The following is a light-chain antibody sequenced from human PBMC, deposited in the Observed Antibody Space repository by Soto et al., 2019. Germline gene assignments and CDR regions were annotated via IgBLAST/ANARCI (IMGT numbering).Light chain of an antibody. CDR1: QSIVYSDGQAY. J-gene: IGKJ1*01. Sequence: DVVMTQSPLSLPVTLGQPASISCRSSQSIVYSDGQAYLSWFQQRPGQSPRRLIYRASNRDSGVPERFSGSGSGTDFTLQIDRVEAEDVGIYYCMQGTRWPPTFGRGTRVEIK. V-gene: IGKV2-30*01. CDR2: RAS. CDR3: MQGTRWPPT.